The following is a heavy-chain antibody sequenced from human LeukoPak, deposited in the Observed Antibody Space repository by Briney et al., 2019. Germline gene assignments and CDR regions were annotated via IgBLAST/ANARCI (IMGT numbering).Heavy chain of an antibody. CDR1: GGTFSSYA. CDR3: AREKVGATDFDY. J-gene: IGHJ4*02. D-gene: IGHD1-26*01. CDR2: IIPIFGTA. Sequence: ASVKVSCKASGGTFSSYAISWVRQAPGQGLEWMGGIIPIFGTANYAQKFQGRVTITADESTSTAYMELSSLRSEDTAVYYCAREKVGATDFDYWGQGTLVTVSS. V-gene: IGHV1-69*13.